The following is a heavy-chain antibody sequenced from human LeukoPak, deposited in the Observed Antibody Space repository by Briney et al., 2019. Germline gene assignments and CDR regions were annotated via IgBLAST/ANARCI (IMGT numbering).Heavy chain of an antibody. J-gene: IGHJ4*02. CDR2: ISTSSNYI. CDR3: ARALYSSSWYLEAY. CDR1: GFTFSSYS. Sequence: GGSLRLSCAASGFTFSSYSMNWVRQAPGKGLEWVSSISTSSNYIYQADLVKGRFTISRDDAKNSLYLQMNSLRAEDTAVYYCARALYSSSWYLEAYWGQGTLVTVSS. D-gene: IGHD6-13*01. V-gene: IGHV3-21*01.